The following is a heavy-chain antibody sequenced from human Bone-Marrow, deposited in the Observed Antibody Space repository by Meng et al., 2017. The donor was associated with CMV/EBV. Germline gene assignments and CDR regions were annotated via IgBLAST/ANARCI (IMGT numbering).Heavy chain of an antibody. V-gene: IGHV3-33*06. CDR1: GFTFSSYG. Sequence: LSLTCAASGFTFSSYGMHWVRQAPGKGLEWVAVIWYDGSNKYYADSVKGRFTISRDNSKNTLYLQMNSLRAEDTAVYYCAKDRGTRSTSCLYYWGQGTLVTVSS. D-gene: IGHD2-2*01. CDR3: AKDRGTRSTSCLYY. CDR2: IWYDGSNK. J-gene: IGHJ4*02.